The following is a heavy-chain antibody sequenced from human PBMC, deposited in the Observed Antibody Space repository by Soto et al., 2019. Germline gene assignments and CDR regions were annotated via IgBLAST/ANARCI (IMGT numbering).Heavy chain of an antibody. CDR2: INAANGDT. CDR3: VRRHVSATGIDWFDP. V-gene: IGHV1-3*01. CDR1: GYTFTSYG. Sequence: ASVKVSCKASGYTFTSYGIHWVRQAPGQRLEWMGWINAANGDTKYSPKFQGRVTITRDTSASTAYMELSSLRSEDTAVYYCVRRHVSATGIDWFDPWGQGTLVTAPQ. J-gene: IGHJ5*02. D-gene: IGHD6-13*01.